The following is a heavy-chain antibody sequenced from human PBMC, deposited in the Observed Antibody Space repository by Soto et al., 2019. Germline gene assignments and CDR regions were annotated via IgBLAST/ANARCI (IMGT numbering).Heavy chain of an antibody. CDR3: AKLTAA. CDR1: VFTVSAYV. V-gene: IGHV3-23*01. Sequence: GGPLRLACAASVFTVSAYVMSWVRQAPGKGLEWVSSITSSGCGTYYADSVKGRFTVSRDNSKNTVYLQMNSLRDEDTAVYYCAKLTAAWGQGTLVTSPQ. D-gene: IGHD6-13*01. CDR2: ITSSGCGT. J-gene: IGHJ4*02.